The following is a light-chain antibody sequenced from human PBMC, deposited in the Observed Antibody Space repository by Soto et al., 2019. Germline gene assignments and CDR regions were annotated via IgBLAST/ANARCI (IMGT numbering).Light chain of an antibody. CDR3: QSADSSGNWV. Sequence: SYELTQPPSVSVSPGQTARITCSGDALPKQYAYWYQQKPGQAPVLVIYKDSERPSGFPERFSGSSSGTTVTLTISGVQAEDEADYYCQSADSSGNWVFGGGTKLTVL. J-gene: IGLJ3*02. V-gene: IGLV3-25*02. CDR2: KDS. CDR1: ALPKQY.